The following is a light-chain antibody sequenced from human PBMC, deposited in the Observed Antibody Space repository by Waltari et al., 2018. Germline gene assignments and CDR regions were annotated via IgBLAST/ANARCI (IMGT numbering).Light chain of an antibody. CDR3: LQDYNYPWT. CDR2: AAS. CDR1: QGIRHD. V-gene: IGKV1-6*01. Sequence: AIKMTQSPSSLSASVGDRVTITCRASQGIRHDLGWYQQKPGKAPTLLIYAASSLHTGVPSRFSVSGSGTYFTLTISSLQPEDFATYYCLQDYNYPWTFGQGTKVEIK. J-gene: IGKJ1*01.